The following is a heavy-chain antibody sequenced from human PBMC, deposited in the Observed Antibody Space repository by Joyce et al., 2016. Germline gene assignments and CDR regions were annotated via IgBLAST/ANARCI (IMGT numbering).Heavy chain of an antibody. CDR1: GFTFSSHA. J-gene: IGHJ4*02. D-gene: IGHD4-17*01. V-gene: IGHV3-30*04. CDR3: ARDKSNGEYAAGYFDY. CDR2: ISSDGSHK. Sequence: QVQLVESGGGVVHPGKSLRLSCVASGFTFSSHAIHWIRQAPGKGLEWVAVISSDGSHKNYADSVKGRFTLSRDNSKNTVSPQMNSLRAEDTAVYYCARDKSNGEYAAGYFDYWGQGTLVTVSS.